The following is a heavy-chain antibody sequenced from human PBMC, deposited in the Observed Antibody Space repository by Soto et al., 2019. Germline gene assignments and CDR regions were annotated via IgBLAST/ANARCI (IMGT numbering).Heavy chain of an antibody. J-gene: IGHJ4*02. CDR1: GFTFSSYS. CDR2: ISSSSSTI. Sequence: SGGSLRLSCAASGFTFSSYSMNWVRQAPGKGLEWVSYISSSSSTIYYADSVKGRFTISRDNAKNSLYLQMNSLRDEDTAVYYCARVVNDILAGYSYYFDYWGQGTLVTVSS. CDR3: ARVVNDILAGYSYYFDY. D-gene: IGHD3-9*01. V-gene: IGHV3-48*02.